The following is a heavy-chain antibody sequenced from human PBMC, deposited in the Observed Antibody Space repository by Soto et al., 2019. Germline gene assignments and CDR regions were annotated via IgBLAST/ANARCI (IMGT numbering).Heavy chain of an antibody. CDR2: ISGTGGST. CDR3: ARSPLTVIVAAGFYFDY. V-gene: IGHV3-23*01. D-gene: IGHD6-13*01. CDR1: GFTFSSYA. J-gene: IGHJ4*02. Sequence: AGGSLRLSCAASGFTFSSYAMSWVRQAPGKGLEWVSTISGTGGSTYYADSVKGRFTISRDNSKNTLYLQMNSLRAEDTAVYYCARSPLTVIVAAGFYFDYWGLGTLVTSPQ.